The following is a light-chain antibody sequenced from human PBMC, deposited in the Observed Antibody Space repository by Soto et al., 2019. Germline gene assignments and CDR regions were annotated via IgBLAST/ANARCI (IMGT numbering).Light chain of an antibody. CDR2: DNN. CDR3: GTWDSGLSSMV. V-gene: IGLV1-51*01. CDR1: SSNIGNNY. Sequence: QSVFTQPPSVSAAPGQKVTISCSGSSSNIGNNYVSWYQQLPGTAPKLLIYDNNQRPSGIPDRFSGSKSGTSATLGITGLQTGDEADYYCGTWDSGLSSMVFGGGTKVTVL. J-gene: IGLJ2*01.